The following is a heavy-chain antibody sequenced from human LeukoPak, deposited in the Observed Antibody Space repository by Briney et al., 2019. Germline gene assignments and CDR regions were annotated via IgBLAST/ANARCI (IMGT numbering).Heavy chain of an antibody. V-gene: IGHV4-59*08. D-gene: IGHD1-26*01. CDR2: IYYTGNT. J-gene: IGHJ4*02. CDR3: ARLGGATSPFGY. Sequence: SETLSLTCTVSGSSISSYYWSWIRQPPGKGLEWIGYIYYTGNTNYNPSLKSRVTISVDTSKNQFSLNLSSVTAADTAIYYCARLGGATSPFGYWGQGTLVTVSS. CDR1: GSSISSYY.